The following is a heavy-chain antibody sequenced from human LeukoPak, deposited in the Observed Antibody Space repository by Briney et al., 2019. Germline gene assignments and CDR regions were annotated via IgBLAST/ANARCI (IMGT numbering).Heavy chain of an antibody. CDR3: ARDSWGLTYYFDF. Sequence: SETLSLTCTVSGDSISSYYWSWIRQPPGKGLEWIGSIYYSGSTKYNPSLKSRVTISVDTSKNQISLKLSSVIAADTAVYYCARDSWGLTYYFDFWGQGTLVTVSS. J-gene: IGHJ4*02. CDR1: GDSISSYY. V-gene: IGHV4-59*12. D-gene: IGHD7-27*01. CDR2: IYYSGST.